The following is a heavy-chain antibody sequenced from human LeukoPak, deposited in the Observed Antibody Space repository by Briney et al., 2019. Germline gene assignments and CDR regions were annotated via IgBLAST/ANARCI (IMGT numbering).Heavy chain of an antibody. CDR3: ASSNGHLQD. J-gene: IGHJ1*01. V-gene: IGHV3-30*02. CDR1: GFIFSDYG. CDR2: IRSDGSFK. D-gene: IGHD6-13*01. Sequence: GGSLRLSCAASGFIFSDYGMHWVRQAPGKGLEWVTFIRSDGSFKSYAASVKGRFSISRDNAKNSLYLQMNSLRVEDTAVYYCASSNGHLQDWGQGTLVTVSS.